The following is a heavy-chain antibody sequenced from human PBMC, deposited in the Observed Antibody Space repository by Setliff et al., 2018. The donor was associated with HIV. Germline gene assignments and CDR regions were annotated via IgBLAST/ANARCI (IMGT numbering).Heavy chain of an antibody. V-gene: IGHV4-34*01. J-gene: IGHJ5*02. CDR3: ARGGRSLAAQTWFDP. CDR2: INHSGST. Sequence: LSLTCAVYGGSFSDYYWSWIRQPPGEGLEWIGEINHSGSTNYNPSLKSRVTISVDTSKNQFSLKLSSVTAADTAVYYCARGGRSLAAQTWFDPWGQGTLVTVSS. D-gene: IGHD6-6*01. CDR1: GGSFSDYY.